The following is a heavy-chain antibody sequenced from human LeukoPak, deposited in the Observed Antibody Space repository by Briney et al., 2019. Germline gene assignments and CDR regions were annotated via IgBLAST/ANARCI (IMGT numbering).Heavy chain of an antibody. V-gene: IGHV3-48*01. CDR1: GFLFSDYN. D-gene: IGHD3-10*01. Sequence: GGSLRLSCAASGFLFSDYNMHWVRQVPGKGLESVSYISSSGNLIYYADSVKGRFTISRDNAQNSLYLQMNSLKAEDTAVYYCARDLFYGSGSPHLDCWGQGTLVTVSS. J-gene: IGHJ4*02. CDR3: ARDLFYGSGSPHLDC. CDR2: ISSSGNLI.